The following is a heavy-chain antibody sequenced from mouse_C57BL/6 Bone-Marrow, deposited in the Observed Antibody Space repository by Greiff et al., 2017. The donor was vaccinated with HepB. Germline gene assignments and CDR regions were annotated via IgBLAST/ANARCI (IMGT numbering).Heavy chain of an antibody. CDR2: IDPSDSYT. J-gene: IGHJ3*01. CDR3: ASGDYYGSSSFAY. D-gene: IGHD1-1*01. V-gene: IGHV1-69*01. Sequence: VQLQQPGAELVMPGASVKLSCKASGYTFTSYWMHWVKQRPGQGLEWIGEIDPSDSYTNYNQKFKGKSTLTVDKSSSTAYMQLSSLTSEDSAVYYWASGDYYGSSSFAYWGQGTLVTVSA. CDR1: GYTFTSYW.